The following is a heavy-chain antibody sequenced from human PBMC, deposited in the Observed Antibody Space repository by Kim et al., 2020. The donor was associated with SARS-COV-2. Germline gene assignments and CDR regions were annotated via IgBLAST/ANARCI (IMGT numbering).Heavy chain of an antibody. CDR1: GYTFTSYA. V-gene: IGHV1-3*01. CDR2: INAGNGNT. D-gene: IGHD6-13*01. J-gene: IGHJ4*02. CDR3: ARERAVPRIAAAGTLVY. Sequence: ASVKVSCKASGYTFTSYAMHWVRQAPGQRLEWMGWINAGNGNTKYSQKFQGRVTITRDTSASTAYMELSSLRSEDTAVYYCARERAVPRIAAAGTLVYWGQRTLVTASS.